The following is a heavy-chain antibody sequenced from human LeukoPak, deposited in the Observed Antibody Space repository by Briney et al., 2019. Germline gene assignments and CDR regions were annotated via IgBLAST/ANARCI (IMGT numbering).Heavy chain of an antibody. CDR2: IYTSGST. V-gene: IGHV4-4*07. D-gene: IGHD3-16*02. J-gene: IGHJ6*02. CDR3: AGEKDRDNYGRSYGMDV. Sequence: SETLSLTCTVSGGSISSHFWSWIRQPAGRGLEWIGRIYTSGSTIYNPSLKSRVTMSVDTSKNQFSLRLSSATAADTAVFYCAGEKDRDNYGRSYGMDVWGQGTTVTVSS. CDR1: GGSISSHF.